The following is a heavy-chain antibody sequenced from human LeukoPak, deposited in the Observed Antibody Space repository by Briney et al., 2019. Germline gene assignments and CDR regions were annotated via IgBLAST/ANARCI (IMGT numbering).Heavy chain of an antibody. Sequence: GGSLRLSSAASGFTFSSYGMHWVRQAPGKGLEWVAVISYDGSNKYYADSVKGRFTISRDNSKNTLYLQMNSLRAEDTAVYYCAKDLQDYYYYGMDVWGQGTTVTVSS. J-gene: IGHJ6*02. V-gene: IGHV3-30*18. CDR2: ISYDGSNK. CDR1: GFTFSSYG. CDR3: AKDLQDYYYYGMDV.